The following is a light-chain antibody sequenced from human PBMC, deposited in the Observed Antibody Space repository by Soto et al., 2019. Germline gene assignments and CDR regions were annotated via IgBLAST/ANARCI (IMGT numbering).Light chain of an antibody. V-gene: IGKV3-20*01. CDR2: GAS. J-gene: IGKJ1*01. Sequence: EIGLTQSPGTLSLSPGERATLSCRASQSVSSNYLAWYQQKFGQAPRLLIYGASSRATGIPDRFSGSGSGTNFTLTISRLEPEDFEVYYCQQYGTSPWTFGQGTKVEIK. CDR1: QSVSSNY. CDR3: QQYGTSPWT.